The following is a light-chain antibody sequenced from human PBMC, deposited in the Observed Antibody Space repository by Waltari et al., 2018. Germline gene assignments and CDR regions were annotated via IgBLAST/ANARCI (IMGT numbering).Light chain of an antibody. Sequence: EIVLTHSPVPRSLSPGERPPLPCRASQSVRSDFLAWYQQKPGQAPRLLIYGVSTRATGVPARFSGSGSGTEFTLIISSLQSEDFAVYFCQQYSNWPLTFGGGTKVQIK. V-gene: IGKV3-15*01. J-gene: IGKJ4*01. CDR2: GVS. CDR3: QQYSNWPLT. CDR1: QSVRSD.